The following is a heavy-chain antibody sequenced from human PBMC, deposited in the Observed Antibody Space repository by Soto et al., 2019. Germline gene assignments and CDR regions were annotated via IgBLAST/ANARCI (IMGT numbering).Heavy chain of an antibody. Sequence: SETLSLTCAVYGGSFSGYYWSWIRQPPGMGLEWIGEINHSGSTNYNPSLKSRVTISVDTSKNQFSLKLSSVTAADTAVYYCARGRQRITIFGVVVPLGMDVWGQGTTVTVSS. CDR1: GGSFSGYY. V-gene: IGHV4-34*01. D-gene: IGHD3-3*01. CDR2: INHSGST. J-gene: IGHJ6*02. CDR3: ARGRQRITIFGVVVPLGMDV.